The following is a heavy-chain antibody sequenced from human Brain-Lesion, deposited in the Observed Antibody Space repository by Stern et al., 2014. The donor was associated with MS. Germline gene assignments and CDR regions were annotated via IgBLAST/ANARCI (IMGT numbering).Heavy chain of an antibody. J-gene: IGHJ4*02. V-gene: IGHV4-61*02. CDR3: ASGYRIFDY. D-gene: IGHD5-18*01. Sequence: QVQLVESGPGLVKPSQTLSLTCNVSGGSISSGSDYWSWLRQPVGKGLQWIGRIHTSGSAYYTPSLKSRVTISTDTSKNQFSLELTSATAADTAIYYCASGYRIFDYWGQGILVTVSS. CDR1: GGSISSGSDY. CDR2: IHTSGSA.